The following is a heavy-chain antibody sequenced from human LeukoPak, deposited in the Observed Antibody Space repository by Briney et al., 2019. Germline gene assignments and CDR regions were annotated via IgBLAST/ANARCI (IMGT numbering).Heavy chain of an antibody. V-gene: IGHV4-4*07. J-gene: IGHJ4*02. CDR3: ARVGRSYYNEPIDY. Sequence: SETLSLTCTVSGGSISSYYWSWIRQPAGKGLEWIGRIYISGSTNYNPSLKSRVTMSVDTSKNQFSLKLSSVTAADTAVYYCARVGRSYYNEPIDYWGQGTLVTVSS. D-gene: IGHD3-10*01. CDR1: GGSISSYY. CDR2: IYISGST.